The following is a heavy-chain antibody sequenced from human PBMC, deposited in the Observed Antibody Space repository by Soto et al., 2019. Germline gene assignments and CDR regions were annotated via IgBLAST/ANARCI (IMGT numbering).Heavy chain of an antibody. V-gene: IGHV5-51*01. CDR2: IYPGDSDT. D-gene: IGHD5-18*01. CDR3: ARRRDTAMVDY. J-gene: IGHJ4*02. CDR1: VYSFTSYC. Sequence: GESLKISCKGSVYSFTSYCIGWVRQMPGKGLEWMGIIYPGDSDTRYSPSFQGQVTISDDKSISPAYLQWSSLKASDTAMYYCARRRDTAMVDYWGQGTMVTVSS.